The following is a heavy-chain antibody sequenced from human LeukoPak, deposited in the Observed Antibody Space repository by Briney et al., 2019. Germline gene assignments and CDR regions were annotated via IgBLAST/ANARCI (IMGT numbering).Heavy chain of an antibody. CDR3: AREVYYYDSSGYPVGASDY. CDR1: GGTFSSYA. D-gene: IGHD3-22*01. CDR2: IIPIFGTA. V-gene: IGHV1-69*13. J-gene: IGHJ4*02. Sequence: SVKVSCKASGGTFSSYAISWVRQAPGQGLEWMGGIIPIFGTANYAQKFQGRVTIAADESTSTAYMELSSLRSEDTAVYYCAREVYYYDSSGYPVGASDYWGQGTLVTVSS.